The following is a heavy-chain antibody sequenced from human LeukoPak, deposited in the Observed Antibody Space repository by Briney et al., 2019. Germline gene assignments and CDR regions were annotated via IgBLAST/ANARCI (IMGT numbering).Heavy chain of an antibody. J-gene: IGHJ5*02. Sequence: PGGSLRLSSAASGFTASSDYMSWVRQAPGKGLEWVSVIYSGGSTYYADSVKGRFTISRDKSKNTVYLQMNSLRFEDTAMYYCARNWFDPWGQGTLVTVSS. V-gene: IGHV3-53*05. CDR1: GFTASSDY. CDR2: IYSGGST. CDR3: ARNWFDP.